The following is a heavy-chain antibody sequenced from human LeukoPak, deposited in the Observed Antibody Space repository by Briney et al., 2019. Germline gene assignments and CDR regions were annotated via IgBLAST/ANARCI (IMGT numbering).Heavy chain of an antibody. CDR2: ISAYNGNT. CDR1: GYTFSSYG. J-gene: IGHJ3*02. D-gene: IGHD3-22*01. V-gene: IGHV1-18*01. CDR3: ARDFDSSGFQGGGAFDI. Sequence: ASVKVSCKASGYTFSSYGISWVRQAPGQGLEWMGWISAYNGNTKYAQKLQGRVTMTTDTSTSTAYMELRSLRSDDTAVYYCARDFDSSGFQGGGAFDIWGQGTMVTVSS.